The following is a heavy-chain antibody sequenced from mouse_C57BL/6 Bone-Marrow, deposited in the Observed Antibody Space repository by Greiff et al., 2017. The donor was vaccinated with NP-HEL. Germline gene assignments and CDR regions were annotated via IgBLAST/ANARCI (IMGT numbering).Heavy chain of an antibody. CDR1: GYAFSSSW. V-gene: IGHV1-82*01. CDR3: ARDYYGSPYYAMDY. D-gene: IGHD1-1*01. Sequence: QVQLQQSGPELVKPGASVKISCKASGYAFSSSWMNWVKQRPGKGLEWIGRIYPGDGDTNYNGKFKGKATLTADKSSSTAYMQLSSLTSEDSAVYFCARDYYGSPYYAMDYWGQGTSVTVSS. CDR2: IYPGDGDT. J-gene: IGHJ4*01.